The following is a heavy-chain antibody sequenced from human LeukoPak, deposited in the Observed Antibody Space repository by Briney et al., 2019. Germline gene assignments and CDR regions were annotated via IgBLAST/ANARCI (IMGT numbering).Heavy chain of an antibody. V-gene: IGHV5-51*01. CDR3: ARQRDSGDFDS. CDR1: GYSFIIYW. J-gene: IGHJ5*01. Sequence: GESLKISCKGSGYSFIIYWIAWVRRMPGKGLEWMGTIYPGDSDTRYNPSFQGQVTISADKSISTAYLQWSSLKASDTAIYYCARQRDSGDFDSWGQGTLVTVSS. CDR2: IYPGDSDT. D-gene: IGHD4-17*01.